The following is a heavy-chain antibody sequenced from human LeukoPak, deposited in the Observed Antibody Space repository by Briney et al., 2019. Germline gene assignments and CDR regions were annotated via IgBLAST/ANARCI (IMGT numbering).Heavy chain of an antibody. CDR1: GGSFSGCY. CDR2: INHSGST. CDR3: ASLTGTTYYYFYYMDV. J-gene: IGHJ6*03. D-gene: IGHD1-20*01. V-gene: IGHV4-34*01. Sequence: SETLSLTCAVYGGSFSGCYWSWSRQPPGKGLEWIGEINHSGSTNYNPSLKSRVTISIDTSKNQFSLKLSSVTAADTALYYCASLTGTTYYYFYYMDVWGKGTTVTVSS.